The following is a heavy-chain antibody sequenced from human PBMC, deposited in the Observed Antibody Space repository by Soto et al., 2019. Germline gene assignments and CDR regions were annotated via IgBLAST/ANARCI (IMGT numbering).Heavy chain of an antibody. CDR3: AHRPGGYLSGWDNGYFDY. D-gene: IGHD6-19*01. J-gene: IGHJ4*02. CDR1: GFSLTTGGLG. CDR2: VYWDGDK. V-gene: IGHV2-5*02. Sequence: SGPTLVNPTQTLTLTCSFSGFSLTTGGLGVTWIRQAPGKAPEWLALVYWDGDKRYSPSLRNRLSITKDTSKNQVVLTMTNMDPVDTATYYCAHRPGGYLSGWDNGYFDYWGRGALVTVSS.